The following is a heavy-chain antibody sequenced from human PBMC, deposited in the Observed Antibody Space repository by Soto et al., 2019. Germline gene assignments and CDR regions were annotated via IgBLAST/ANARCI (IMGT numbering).Heavy chain of an antibody. D-gene: IGHD3-22*01. J-gene: IGHJ4*02. V-gene: IGHV3-23*01. CDR3: AKNPGYYYDSTGYHFDY. CDR2: ISGSGGVT. Sequence: GGSLRLSCAASGFTFSTYAMSWVRQAPGKGLEWVSSISGSGGVTYYADSVKGRFTISRDNSKNTLYLQMNSLRAEDTAVYYCAKNPGYYYDSTGYHFDYWGQGTLVTVSS. CDR1: GFTFSTYA.